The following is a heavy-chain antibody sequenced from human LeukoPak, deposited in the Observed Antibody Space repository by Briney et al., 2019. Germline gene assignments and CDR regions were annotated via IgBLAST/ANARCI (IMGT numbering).Heavy chain of an antibody. CDR2: IYRTGSI. V-gene: IGHV4-38-2*02. D-gene: IGHD2-2*01. J-gene: IGHJ6*03. CDR1: GYSINSGYY. CDR3: ARGDCSSTICYSPMDV. Sequence: PAETLSLTCTVSGYSINSGYYWVWLRQPPGKGLEWIGSIYRTGSINYNPSLKSRVTISLDTSKNQFSLKVNSVTAADTAVYYCARGDCSSTICYSPMDVWGKGTTVTVSS.